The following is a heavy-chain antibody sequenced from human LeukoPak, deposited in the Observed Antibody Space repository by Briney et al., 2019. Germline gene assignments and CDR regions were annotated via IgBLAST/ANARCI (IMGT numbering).Heavy chain of an antibody. D-gene: IGHD3-10*01. CDR1: GGSFSGYY. V-gene: IGHV4-34*01. J-gene: IGHJ4*02. CDR2: INHSGST. CDR3: ARASGITSLDY. Sequence: SETLSLTCAVYGGSFSGYYWSWIRQPPGKGLEWIGEINHSGSTNYNPSLKSRVTISVGTSKNQFSLKLSSVTAADTAVYYCARASGITSLDYWGQGTLVTVSS.